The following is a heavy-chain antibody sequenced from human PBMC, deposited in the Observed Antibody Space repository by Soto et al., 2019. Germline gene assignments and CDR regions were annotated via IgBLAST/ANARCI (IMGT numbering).Heavy chain of an antibody. V-gene: IGHV5-51*01. CDR2: IYPGDSDT. J-gene: IGHJ6*02. CDR3: ARHDVGANTRIGDGMDV. Sequence: PXESLKVTYQGSGYSFTSYWIGWVRQMPGKGLEWMGIIYPGDSDTRYSPSFQGQVTISADKSISTAYLQWSSLKASDTAMYYCARHDVGANTRIGDGMDVWGQGTTVTVSS. CDR1: GYSFTSYW. D-gene: IGHD1-26*01.